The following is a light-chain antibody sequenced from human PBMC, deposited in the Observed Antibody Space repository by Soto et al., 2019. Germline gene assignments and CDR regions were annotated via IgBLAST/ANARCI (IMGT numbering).Light chain of an antibody. CDR2: KSS. CDR1: QSINDW. V-gene: IGKV1-5*03. J-gene: IGKJ1*01. CDR3: QQYNSYSPWT. Sequence: DIPMTQSPSTLSASVGDRVTITCRASQSINDWLAWYQQKPGKAPKLLIYKSSSSQSGVPSRFSGSGSGTEFTLTITSLQSDDFATYYCQQYNSYSPWTFGQGTKVEIK.